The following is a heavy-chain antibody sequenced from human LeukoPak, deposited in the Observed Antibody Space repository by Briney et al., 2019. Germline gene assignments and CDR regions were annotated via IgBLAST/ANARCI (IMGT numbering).Heavy chain of an antibody. Sequence: GRSLGLSCAASGFTFSSYGMHWVRQAPGKGLEWVAVIWYGAGNKYYADSVKGRFTISRDNSKNTLYLQMNSLRAEDTAVYYCARLYCSGGSCYPYYFDYWGQGTLVTVSS. CDR3: ARLYCSGGSCYPYYFDY. J-gene: IGHJ4*02. CDR2: IWYGAGNK. D-gene: IGHD2-15*01. V-gene: IGHV3-33*01. CDR1: GFTFSSYG.